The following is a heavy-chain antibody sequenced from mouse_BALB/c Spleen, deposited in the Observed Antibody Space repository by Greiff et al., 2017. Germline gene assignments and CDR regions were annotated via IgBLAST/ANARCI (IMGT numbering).Heavy chain of an antibody. CDR3: ARHDTTVVDPYWYFDV. D-gene: IGHD1-1*01. J-gene: IGHJ1*01. V-gene: IGHV5-6*01. CDR1: GFTFSSYG. CDR2: ISSGGSYT. Sequence: EVQLQESGGDLVKPGGSLKLSCAASGFTFSSYGMSWVRQTPDKRLEWVATISSGGSYTYYPDSVKGRFTISRDNAKNTLYLQMSSLKSEDTAMYYCARHDTTVVDPYWYFDVWGAGTTVTVSS.